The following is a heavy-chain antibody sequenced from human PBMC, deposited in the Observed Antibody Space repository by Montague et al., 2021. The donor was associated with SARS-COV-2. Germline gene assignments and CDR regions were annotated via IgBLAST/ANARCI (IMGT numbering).Heavy chain of an antibody. CDR2: IDDSGTT. V-gene: IGHV4-59*08. CDR3: ARNAYNHYGLDV. CDR1: GGSLSTYY. J-gene: IGHJ6*02. Sequence: LSLTCSVSGGSLSTYYWSWIRQPPGKGLEWIGYIDDSGTTRYNPSLRSRATISLDLSKNQFSLDLNSVTAADTAVYYCARNAYNHYGLDVWGQGTTVTVSS.